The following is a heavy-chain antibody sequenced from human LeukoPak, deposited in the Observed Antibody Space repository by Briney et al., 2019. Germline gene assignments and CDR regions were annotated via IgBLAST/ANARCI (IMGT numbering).Heavy chain of an antibody. CDR1: GFTFSSYW. CDR3: ARARICGGDCYYFDY. D-gene: IGHD2-21*02. CDR2: IKQDGSEK. Sequence: GGSLRLSCAASGFTFSSYWMSWVRQAPGKGLEWVANIKQDGSEKYYVDSVKGRFTISRDNAKNSLYLQMNSLRAEDTAVYYCARARICGGDCYYFDYWGQGTLVTVSS. V-gene: IGHV3-7*01. J-gene: IGHJ4*02.